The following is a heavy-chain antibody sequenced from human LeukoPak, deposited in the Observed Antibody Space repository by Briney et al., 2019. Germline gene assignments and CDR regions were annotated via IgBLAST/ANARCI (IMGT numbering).Heavy chain of an antibody. Sequence: GGSLRLSCAASGFTFNAYHMNWVRQAPGKGLEWISYISGDSNTIYYADSVRGRFTISRDNAKNSLYLQMNSLSAEDTAVYYCAKIRQGIFGVVRRPFDYWGQGTLVTVSS. CDR3: AKIRQGIFGVVRRPFDY. CDR2: ISGDSNTI. J-gene: IGHJ4*02. CDR1: GFTFNAYH. D-gene: IGHD3-3*01. V-gene: IGHV3-48*01.